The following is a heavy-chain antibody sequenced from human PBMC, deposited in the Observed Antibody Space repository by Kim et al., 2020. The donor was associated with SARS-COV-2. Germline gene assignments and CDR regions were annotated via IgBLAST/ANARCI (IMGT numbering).Heavy chain of an antibody. Sequence: ADSVKGRFTISRDNSKNTLYLQMNSLRAEDTAVYYCAKVDVAGWEEYFELWGRGTLVTVSS. CDR3: AKVDVAGWEEYFEL. D-gene: IGHD1-26*01. J-gene: IGHJ2*01. V-gene: IGHV3-23*01.